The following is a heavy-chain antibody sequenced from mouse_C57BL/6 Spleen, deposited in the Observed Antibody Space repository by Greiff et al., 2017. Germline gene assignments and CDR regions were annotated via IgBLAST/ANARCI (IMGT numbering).Heavy chain of an antibody. CDR3: ARGGEDAMDY. Sequence: EVKVVESGGGLVKPGGSLKLSCAASGFTFSSYAMSWVRQTPEKRLEWVATISDGGSYTYYPDNVKGRFTISRDNAKNNLYLQMSHLKSEDTAMYYCARGGEDAMDYWGQGTSVTVSS. V-gene: IGHV5-4*03. CDR2: ISDGGSYT. J-gene: IGHJ4*01. CDR1: GFTFSSYA.